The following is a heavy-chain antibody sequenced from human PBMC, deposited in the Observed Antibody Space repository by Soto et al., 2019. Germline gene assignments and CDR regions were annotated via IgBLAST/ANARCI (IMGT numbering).Heavy chain of an antibody. CDR3: ARACLDIAVAGTPAAGPQGYYFDY. CDR2: INHSGST. CDR1: GGSFSGYY. V-gene: IGHV4-34*01. D-gene: IGHD6-19*01. Sequence: QVQLQQWGAGLLKPSETLSLTCAVYGGSFSGYYWSWIRQPPGKGLEWIGEINHSGSTNYNPSLKSRVTISVDTSTNQFSLKLSSVTAADTAVYYCARACLDIAVAGTPAAGPQGYYFDYWGQGTLVTVSS. J-gene: IGHJ4*02.